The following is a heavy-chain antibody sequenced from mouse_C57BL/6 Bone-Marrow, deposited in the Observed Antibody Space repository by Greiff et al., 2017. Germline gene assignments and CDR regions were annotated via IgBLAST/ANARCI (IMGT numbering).Heavy chain of an antibody. V-gene: IGHV5-4*01. Sequence: EVNVVESGGGLVKPGGSLKLSCAASGFTFSSYAMSWVRQTPEKRLEWVATISDGGSYTYYPDNVKGRFTISRDNAKNNLYLQMSHLKSEDTAMYYCARETAQATRFAYWGQGTLVTVSA. CDR3: ARETAQATRFAY. J-gene: IGHJ3*01. CDR1: GFTFSSYA. CDR2: ISDGGSYT. D-gene: IGHD3-2*02.